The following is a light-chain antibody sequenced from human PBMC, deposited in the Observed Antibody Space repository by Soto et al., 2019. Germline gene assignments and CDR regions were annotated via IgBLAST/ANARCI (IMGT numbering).Light chain of an antibody. V-gene: IGLV2-11*01. CDR1: SSDVGGYNY. J-gene: IGLJ3*02. Sequence: QSALTQPRSVSGSPGQSVTISCTGTSSDVGGYNYVSWYQQYPGKAPKLMIYDVNKWPSGVPDRFSGSKSGTTASLTISGLQAEDEADYYCCSYAGSYTRVFGGGTKLTVL. CDR3: CSYAGSYTRV. CDR2: DVN.